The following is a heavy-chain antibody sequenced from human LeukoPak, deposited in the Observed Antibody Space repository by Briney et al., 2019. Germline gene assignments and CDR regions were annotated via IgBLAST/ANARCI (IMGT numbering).Heavy chain of an antibody. CDR3: ARDSDSSGHYYMDYFDY. Sequence: GGSLRLSCAASGFTFSIYSMNWVRQAPGKGLEWVSSISSSSRDINYADSVKGRFTISRDNAWNSLYLQMNSLRAEDTAVYYCARDSDSSGHYYMDYFDYWGQGALVTVST. CDR1: GFTFSIYS. V-gene: IGHV3-21*01. D-gene: IGHD3-22*01. J-gene: IGHJ4*02. CDR2: ISSSSRDI.